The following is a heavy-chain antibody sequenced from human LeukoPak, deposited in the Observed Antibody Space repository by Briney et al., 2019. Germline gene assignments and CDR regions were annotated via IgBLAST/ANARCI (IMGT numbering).Heavy chain of an antibody. D-gene: IGHD6-19*01. CDR1: GYTFTNYY. V-gene: IGHV1-46*01. CDR2: INPSGGST. Sequence: ASVKVSCKASGYTFTNYYIHWVRQAPGQGLECMGIINPSGGSTSYAQKFQGRVTMTRDTSTTTFYMEMTSLRSDDTAVYYCARDYPLAVGGKMHNWFDTWGQGTLVTVSS. J-gene: IGHJ5*02. CDR3: ARDYPLAVGGKMHNWFDT.